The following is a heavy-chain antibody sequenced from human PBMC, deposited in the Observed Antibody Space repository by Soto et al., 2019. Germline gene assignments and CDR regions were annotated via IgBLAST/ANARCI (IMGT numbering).Heavy chain of an antibody. V-gene: IGHV3-NL1*01. J-gene: IGHJ6*02. D-gene: IGHD3-10*01. CDR2: IYNDGTT. Sequence: PWGSLRLSCAASGFAFSNYAIHWVRQAPGKWLEWVSVIYNDGTTYYADSVKGRFTISRDTSKNTLSLQIDSLRAEDTAVSYCVRPLPSGRNYGMDVWGQGTTVTVSS. CDR1: GFAFSNYA. CDR3: VRPLPSGRNYGMDV.